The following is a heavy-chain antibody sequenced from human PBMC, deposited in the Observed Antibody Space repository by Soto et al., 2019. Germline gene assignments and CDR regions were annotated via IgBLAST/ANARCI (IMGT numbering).Heavy chain of an antibody. CDR2: INHSGST. J-gene: IGHJ4*02. D-gene: IGHD3-3*01. CDR1: GGSFSGYY. CDR3: ARGDFWSGYAHI. Sequence: SETLSLTCAVYGGSFSGYYWSWIRQPPGKGLEWIGEINHSGSTNYNPSLKSRVTISVDTSKNQFSLKLSSVTAADTAVYYCARGDFWSGYAHIWGQGTLVTVSS. V-gene: IGHV4-34*01.